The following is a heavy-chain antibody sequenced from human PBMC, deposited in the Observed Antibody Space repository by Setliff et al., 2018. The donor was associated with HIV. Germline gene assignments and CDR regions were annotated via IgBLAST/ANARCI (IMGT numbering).Heavy chain of an antibody. Sequence: KTSETLSLTCTVSGGSISSSSYYWGWISQPPGKGLEWSGSSHYSGSTYYNASLASRGTISVDTSKNQSSLKLSSVTAADTAFYYCAREGSGYYSRYTHDCGQGTLVTVSS. D-gene: IGHD3-22*01. J-gene: IGHJ1*01. CDR3: AREGSGYYSRYTHD. V-gene: IGHV4-39*07. CDR2: SHYSGST. CDR1: GGSISSSSYY.